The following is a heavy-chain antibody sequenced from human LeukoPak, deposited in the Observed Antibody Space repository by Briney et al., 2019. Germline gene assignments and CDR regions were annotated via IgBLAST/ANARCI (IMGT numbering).Heavy chain of an antibody. V-gene: IGHV5-51*01. CDR2: IYPGDSDT. Sequence: GESLKISCKGSGYSFTSYRIGWVRQMPGKGLEWMGIIYPGDSDTRYSPSFQGQVTISADKSISTAYLQWSSLKASDTAMYYCARQGAAGKYYYCYMDVWGKGTTVTVSS. CDR1: GYSFTSYR. CDR3: ARQGAAGKYYYCYMDV. D-gene: IGHD6-13*01. J-gene: IGHJ6*03.